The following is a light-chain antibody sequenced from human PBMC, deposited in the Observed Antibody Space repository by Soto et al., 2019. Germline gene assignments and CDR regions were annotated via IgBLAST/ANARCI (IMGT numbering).Light chain of an antibody. V-gene: IGLV2-14*01. CDR3: SSYTSSSTWV. CDR2: EVT. J-gene: IGLJ3*02. CDR1: SSDVGAYNY. Sequence: QAVVTQPASVSGSPGQSITISCTGTSSDVGAYNYVSWYQQYPGKAPKLMIYEVTNRPSGVSNRFSGSKSGNTASLTISGLQAEDEADYHCSSYTSSSTWVFGGGTKLTVL.